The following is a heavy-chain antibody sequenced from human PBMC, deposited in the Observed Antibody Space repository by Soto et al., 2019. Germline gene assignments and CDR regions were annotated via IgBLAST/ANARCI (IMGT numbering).Heavy chain of an antibody. Sequence: PGESLKISCKGSGYSFTSYWISWVRQMPGKGLEWMGRIDPSDSYTNYSPSFQGHVTISADKSISTAYLQWSSPKASDTAMYYCARPRSSSRNYYGMDVWGQGTTVTVSS. J-gene: IGHJ6*02. CDR1: GYSFTSYW. CDR2: IDPSDSYT. V-gene: IGHV5-10-1*01. D-gene: IGHD6-13*01. CDR3: ARPRSSSRNYYGMDV.